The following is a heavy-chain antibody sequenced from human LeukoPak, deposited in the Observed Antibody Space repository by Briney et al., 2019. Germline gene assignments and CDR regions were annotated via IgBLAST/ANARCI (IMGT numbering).Heavy chain of an antibody. CDR2: IIPIFGTA. D-gene: IGHD3-22*01. CDR3: AREGDSSGYYLDAFDI. J-gene: IGHJ3*02. Sequence: SVKVSCKASGGTFSSYAISWVRQAPGQGLEWMGGIIPIFGTANYAQKFQGRVTITADKSTSTAYMELSSLRSEDTAVYYCAREGDSSGYYLDAFDIWGQGTMVTVSS. V-gene: IGHV1-69*06. CDR1: GGTFSSYA.